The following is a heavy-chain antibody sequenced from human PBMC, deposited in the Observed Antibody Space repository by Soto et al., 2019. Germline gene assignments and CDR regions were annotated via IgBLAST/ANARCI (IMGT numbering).Heavy chain of an antibody. CDR2: IYYSGST. CDR3: ASYRDYGYGMDV. CDR1: GGSISSSSYY. D-gene: IGHD4-4*01. J-gene: IGHJ6*02. V-gene: IGHV4-39*01. Sequence: SETLSLTCTVSGGSISSSSYYWGWIRQPPGKGLEWIGSIYYSGSTYYNPSLKSRVTISVDTSKNQFSLKLSSVTAADTAVYYCASYRDYGYGMDVWGQGTTVTVSS.